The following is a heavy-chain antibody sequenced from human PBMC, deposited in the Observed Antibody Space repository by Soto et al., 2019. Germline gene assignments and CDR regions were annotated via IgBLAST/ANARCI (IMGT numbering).Heavy chain of an antibody. J-gene: IGHJ6*02. CDR1: GFTFTSFA. V-gene: IGHV1-58*01. D-gene: IGHD2-15*01. CDR3: AAVESGHYYYYYGMDV. Sequence: SVKVSCKASGFTFTSFAVQWVRQARGQRLEWIGWIVVGSGNTNYAQKFQERVTITRDMSTSTAYMELSSLRSEDTAVYYCAAVESGHYYYYYGMDVWGQGTTVTVSS. CDR2: IVVGSGNT.